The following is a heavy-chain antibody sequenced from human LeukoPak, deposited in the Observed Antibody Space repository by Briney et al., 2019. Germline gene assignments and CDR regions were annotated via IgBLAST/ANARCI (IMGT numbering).Heavy chain of an antibody. CDR2: IYYSGST. J-gene: IGHJ4*02. CDR3: AREASLPAAPIDY. Sequence: PSETLSLTCTVSGGSISSYYWSWIRQPPGKGLEWIGYIYYSGSTNYNPSLKSRVTISVDTSKNQFSLKLSSVTAADTAVYYCAREASLPAAPIDYWGQGTPVTVSS. V-gene: IGHV4-59*01. D-gene: IGHD2-2*01. CDR1: GGSISSYY.